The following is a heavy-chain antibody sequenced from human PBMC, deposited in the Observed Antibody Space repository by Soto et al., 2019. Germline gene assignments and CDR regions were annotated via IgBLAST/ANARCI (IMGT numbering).Heavy chain of an antibody. CDR3: ARDRGSYGYYYGMDV. J-gene: IGHJ6*02. V-gene: IGHV3-33*01. Sequence: QVQLVESGGGVVQPGRSLRLSCAASGFTFSNYGMHWVRQAPGKGLEWVAVIWYDGSNKFYADSVKGRFTISRDNSKNTLHLQMNSLRAEDTAVYYCARDRGSYGYYYGMDVWGQGTTVTVSS. CDR2: IWYDGSNK. CDR1: GFTFSNYG. D-gene: IGHD5-18*01.